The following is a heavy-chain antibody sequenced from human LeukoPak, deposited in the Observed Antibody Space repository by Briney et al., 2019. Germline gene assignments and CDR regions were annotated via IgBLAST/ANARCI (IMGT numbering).Heavy chain of an antibody. CDR3: ARDLYFDWLPQEYYYYGMDV. J-gene: IGHJ6*02. Sequence: ASVKVSCKASGYTFTGYYMHWVRQAPGQGLEWMGWINPNSGGTNYAQKFQGRVTMTRDTSISTAYMELSRLRSDDTAVHYCARDLYFDWLPQEYYYYGMDVWGQGTTVTVSS. CDR2: INPNSGGT. D-gene: IGHD3-9*01. V-gene: IGHV1-2*02. CDR1: GYTFTGYY.